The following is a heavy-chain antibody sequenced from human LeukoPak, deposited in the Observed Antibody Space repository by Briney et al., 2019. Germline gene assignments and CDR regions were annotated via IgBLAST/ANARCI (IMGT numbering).Heavy chain of an antibody. J-gene: IGHJ5*02. CDR1: GGSFSGYY. CDR3: ARVPSGGSGSYYNSWFDP. CDR2: IYYSGST. V-gene: IGHV4-59*01. Sequence: SETLSLTCAVYGGSFSGYYWSWIRQPPGKGLEWIGYIYYSGSTNYNPSLKSRVTISVDTSKNQFSLKLSSVTAADTAVYYCARVPSGGSGSYYNSWFDPWGQGTLVTVSS. D-gene: IGHD3-10*01.